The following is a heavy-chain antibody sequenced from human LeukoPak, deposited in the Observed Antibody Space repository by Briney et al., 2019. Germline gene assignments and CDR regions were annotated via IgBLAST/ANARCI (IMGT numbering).Heavy chain of an antibody. Sequence: PSETLSLTCTVSGGSISSYYWSWIRQPPGKGLGWIGYIYYSGSTNYNPSLKSRVTISVDTSKNQFSLKLSSVTAADTAVYYCARGGRRAEYFDYWGQGTLVTVSS. CDR2: IYYSGST. CDR3: ARGGRRAEYFDY. CDR1: GGSISSYY. V-gene: IGHV4-59*01. D-gene: IGHD6-19*01. J-gene: IGHJ4*02.